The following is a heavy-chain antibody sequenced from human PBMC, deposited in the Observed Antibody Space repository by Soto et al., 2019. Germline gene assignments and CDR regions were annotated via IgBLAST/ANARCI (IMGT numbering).Heavy chain of an antibody. CDR3: ARDRLGWFDP. D-gene: IGHD5-12*01. V-gene: IGHV4-30-2*01. Sequence: SETLSLTCAVSCGSISSGGYSWSWIRQPPGKGLEWIGYIYHSGSTYYNPSLKSRVTISVDRSKNQFSLKLSSVTAADTAVYYCARDRLGWFDPWGRGTLVTVSS. CDR1: CGSISSGGYS. CDR2: IYHSGST. J-gene: IGHJ5*02.